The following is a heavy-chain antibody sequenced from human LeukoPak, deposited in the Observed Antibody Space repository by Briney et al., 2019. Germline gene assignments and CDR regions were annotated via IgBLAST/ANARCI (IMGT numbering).Heavy chain of an antibody. D-gene: IGHD3-22*01. Sequence: KTSETLSLTCTVSGGSISSSSYYWGWIRQPPGKGLEWIGSIYYSGSTYYNPSLKSRVTISVDTSKNQFSLKLSSVTAADTAVYYCARSSDSSGYYTPDAFDIWGQGTMVTVSS. CDR2: IYYSGST. V-gene: IGHV4-39*07. J-gene: IGHJ3*02. CDR3: ARSSDSSGYYTPDAFDI. CDR1: GGSISSSSYY.